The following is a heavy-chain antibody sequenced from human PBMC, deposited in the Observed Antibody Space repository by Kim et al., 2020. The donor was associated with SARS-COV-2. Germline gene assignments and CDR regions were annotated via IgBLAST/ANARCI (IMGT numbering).Heavy chain of an antibody. CDR1: GYTFTSYG. D-gene: IGHD6-6*01. Sequence: SVKVSCKASGYTFTSYGISWVRQAPGQGLEWMGWISAYNGNTNYAQKLQGRVTMTTDTSTSTAYMELRSLRSDDTAVYYCARDVSSWYYYYGMDVWGQGTTVTVSS. CDR3: ARDVSSWYYYYGMDV. J-gene: IGHJ6*02. V-gene: IGHV1-18*01. CDR2: ISAYNGNT.